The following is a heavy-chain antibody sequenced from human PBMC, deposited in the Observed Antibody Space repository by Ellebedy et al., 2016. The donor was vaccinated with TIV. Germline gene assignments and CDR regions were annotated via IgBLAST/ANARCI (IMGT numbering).Heavy chain of an antibody. V-gene: IGHV3-30-3*01. Sequence: GGSLRLXXAASGFTFSSYAMHWVRQAPGKGLEWVAVISYDGSNKYYADSVKGRFTISRDNAKNSLYLQMNSLRAEDTAVYYCASIAARPGYWGQGTLVTVSS. J-gene: IGHJ4*02. CDR2: ISYDGSNK. CDR3: ASIAARPGY. D-gene: IGHD6-6*01. CDR1: GFTFSSYA.